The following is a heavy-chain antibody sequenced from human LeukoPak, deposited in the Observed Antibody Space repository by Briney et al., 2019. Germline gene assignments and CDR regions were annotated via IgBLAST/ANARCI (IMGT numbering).Heavy chain of an antibody. CDR3: ARVGHYDILTGYPLPSY. J-gene: IGHJ4*02. CDR1: GYTFTSYY. V-gene: IGHV1-18*04. CDR2: ISAYNGNT. D-gene: IGHD3-9*01. Sequence: ASVKVSCKASGYTFTSYYLHWVRQAPGQGLEWMGWISAYNGNTNYAQKLQGRVTMTTDTSTSTAYMELRSLRSDDTAVYYCARVGHYDILTGYPLPSYWGQGTLVTVSS.